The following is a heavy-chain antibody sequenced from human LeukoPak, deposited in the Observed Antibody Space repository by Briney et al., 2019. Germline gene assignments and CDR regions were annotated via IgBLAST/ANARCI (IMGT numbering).Heavy chain of an antibody. CDR3: ARVSWSPGTSYYYMDV. V-gene: IGHV4-59*01. CDR1: GVSISSYY. J-gene: IGHJ6*03. CDR2: IHYSGST. D-gene: IGHD1-1*01. Sequence: SETLSLTCTVSGVSISSYYWSWIRQPPGKGLVWIGYIHYSGSTNYNPSLKSRVTISVDTSKNQFSLKLSSVTAADTAVYYCARVSWSPGTSYYYMDVWGKGTTVTVSS.